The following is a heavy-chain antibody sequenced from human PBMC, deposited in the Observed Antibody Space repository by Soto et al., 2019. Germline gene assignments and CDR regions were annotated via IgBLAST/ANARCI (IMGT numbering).Heavy chain of an antibody. V-gene: IGHV3-11*04. CDR1: GFTFSDYY. CDR3: ARFYYDSSGYLPSPYYYYYDMDV. D-gene: IGHD3-22*01. Sequence: GGSLRLSCAASGFTFSDYYMSWIRQAPGKGLEWVSYISSSGTTKYYADSVKGRFTISRDNAKNSLFLQMNSLRAEDTAVYYCARFYYDSSGYLPSPYYYYYDMDVWGQGTTVTVSS. CDR2: ISSSGTTK. J-gene: IGHJ6*02.